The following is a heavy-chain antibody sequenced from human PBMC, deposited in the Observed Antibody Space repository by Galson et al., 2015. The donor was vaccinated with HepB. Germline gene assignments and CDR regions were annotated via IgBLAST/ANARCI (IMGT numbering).Heavy chain of an antibody. Sequence: QVQLQESGPGLVKPSETLSLTCTVSGGSISSYQWTWIRQSPGKGLEWIGYVYYSGSTNYNPSLKSRVTISLDTSRNQFSLRLTSVTAADTAVYYCAGENADRRFNFFDSWGQGTLVTVSS. CDR2: VYYSGST. D-gene: IGHD3-3*01. CDR1: GGSISSYQ. V-gene: IGHV4-59*13. CDR3: AGENADRRFNFFDS. J-gene: IGHJ4*02.